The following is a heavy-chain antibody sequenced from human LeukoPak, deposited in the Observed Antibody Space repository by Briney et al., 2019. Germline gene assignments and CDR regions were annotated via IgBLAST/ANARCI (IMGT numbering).Heavy chain of an antibody. V-gene: IGHV3-23*01. J-gene: IGHJ4*02. CDR2: ITGSGYVT. CDR3: AKDKNSGWYSPFDY. D-gene: IGHD6-19*01. CDR1: GFTFRSYT. Sequence: TGGSLRLPCAASGFTFRSYTLSWVRQAPGKGLEWVCGITGSGYVTYYADSVKGRFTVSRDNSKNTLYLQMNSLRAEDTGIYYCAKDKNSGWYSPFDYWGQGALVTVSS.